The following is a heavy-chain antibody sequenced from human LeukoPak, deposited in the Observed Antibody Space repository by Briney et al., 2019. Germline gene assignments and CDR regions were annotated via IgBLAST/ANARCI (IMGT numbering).Heavy chain of an antibody. D-gene: IGHD5-12*01. CDR2: ISGGGDTT. CDR1: GFAFRSYA. J-gene: IGHJ4*02. CDR3: AKSRGYTSSYYFDF. Sequence: GESLRLSCAASGFAFRSYAMSWVRQAPGKGLEWVSGISGGGDTTCYADSVKGRFTISRDNSKNTLFLQMNSPRAEDTAVFYCAKSRGYTSSYYFDFWGQGTLATVSS. V-gene: IGHV3-23*01.